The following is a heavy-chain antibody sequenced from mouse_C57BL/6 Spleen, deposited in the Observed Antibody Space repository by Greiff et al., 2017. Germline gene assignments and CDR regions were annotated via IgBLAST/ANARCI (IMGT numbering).Heavy chain of an antibody. CDR3: AIRFPSYCNLDYFDY. J-gene: IGHJ2*01. Sequence: EVKLMESGGDLVKPGGSLKLSCAASGFTFSSYGMSWVRQTPDKRLEWVATISSGGSYNYYPDSVKGRFTISRDNAKNTLYLQMSSLKSEDTAMYDSAIRFPSYCNLDYFDYWGQGTTLTVSS. CDR2: ISSGGSYN. CDR1: GFTFSSYG. V-gene: IGHV5-6*02. D-gene: IGHD2-1*01.